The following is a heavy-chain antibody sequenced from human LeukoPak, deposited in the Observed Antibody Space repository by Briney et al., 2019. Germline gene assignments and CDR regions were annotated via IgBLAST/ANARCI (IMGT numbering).Heavy chain of an antibody. CDR1: GFTVGNNR. V-gene: IGHV3-53*01. Sequence: QPGGSLRLSCAASGFTVGNNRMSWVRQAPGKGLEWVSTVYGGGNTAYADSVKGRFTISRDTSKNTLLLQMNSPRAEDTAVYFCVRERFGAYVENWGQGVLVTVSS. D-gene: IGHD3-10*01. J-gene: IGHJ4*02. CDR2: VYGGGNT. CDR3: VRERFGAYVEN.